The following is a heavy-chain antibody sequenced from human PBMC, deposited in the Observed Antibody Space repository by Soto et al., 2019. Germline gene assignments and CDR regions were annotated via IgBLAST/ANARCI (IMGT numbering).Heavy chain of an antibody. J-gene: IGHJ3*02. V-gene: IGHV4-34*01. D-gene: IGHD4-17*01. Sequence: SETLSLTCAVYGGSFSGYYWSWIRQPPGKGLEWIGEINHSGSTNYNPSLKSRVTISVDTSKNQFSLKLSSVTAADTAVYYCASLSLTTVTRSAFDIWGQGTMVTVSS. CDR3: ASLSLTTVTRSAFDI. CDR1: GGSFSGYY. CDR2: INHSGST.